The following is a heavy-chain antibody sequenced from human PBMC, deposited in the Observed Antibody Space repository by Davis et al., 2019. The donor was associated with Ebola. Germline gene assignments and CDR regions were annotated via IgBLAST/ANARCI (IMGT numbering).Heavy chain of an antibody. CDR2: IYSGGST. J-gene: IGHJ4*02. D-gene: IGHD5-18*01. V-gene: IGHV3-NL1*01. CDR1: GFTFSSYA. CDR3: ARGRTATYYFDY. Sequence: PGGSLRLSCAASGFTFSSYAMHWVRQAPGKGLEWVSVIYSGGSTYYADSVKGRFTISRDNAKNSLYLQMNSLRAEDTAVYYCARGRTATYYFDYWGQGTLVTVSS.